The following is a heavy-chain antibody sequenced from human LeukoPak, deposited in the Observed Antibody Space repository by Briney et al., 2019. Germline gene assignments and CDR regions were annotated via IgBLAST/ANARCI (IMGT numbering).Heavy chain of an antibody. CDR2: IYHSGTT. J-gene: IGHJ5*02. D-gene: IGHD5-12*01. V-gene: IGHV4-59*06. Sequence: SETPSLTCTVSGGSISTYYWSWIRQPPGKGLEWIGFIYHSGTTYYSPSLKSRIIISIDTSKNQFSLKLSSVTAADTAVYYCARKDIVYLGFDPWGQGTLVTVSS. CDR1: GGSISTYY. CDR3: ARKDIVYLGFDP.